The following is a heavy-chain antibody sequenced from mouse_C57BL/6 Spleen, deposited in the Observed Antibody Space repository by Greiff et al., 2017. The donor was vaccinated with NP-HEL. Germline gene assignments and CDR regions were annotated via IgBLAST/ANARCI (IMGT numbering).Heavy chain of an antibody. Sequence: QVQLQQPGAELVKPGASVKLSCKASGYTFTSYWMQWVKQRPGQGLEWIGEFDPSDSYTNYNQKFKGKATLTVDTSSSTAYMQLSSLTSEDSAVYYCARLGYAMDYWGQGTSVTASS. CDR3: ARLGYAMDY. V-gene: IGHV1-50*01. CDR1: GYTFTSYW. J-gene: IGHJ4*01. CDR2: FDPSDSYT.